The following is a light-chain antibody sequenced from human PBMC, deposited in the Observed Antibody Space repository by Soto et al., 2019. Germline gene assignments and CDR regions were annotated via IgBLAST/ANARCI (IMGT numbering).Light chain of an antibody. CDR1: SSNIGSNY. J-gene: IGLJ3*02. Sequence: QSVLTQPPSASGTPGQRVTISCSGSSSNIGSNYVYWYHQLPGTAPKLVIYRNDQRPSGVPDRFSASRSGTSASLAISGLRSEDEADYYCVAWDDSLSGRVFGGGTKLTVL. CDR3: VAWDDSLSGRV. CDR2: RND. V-gene: IGLV1-47*02.